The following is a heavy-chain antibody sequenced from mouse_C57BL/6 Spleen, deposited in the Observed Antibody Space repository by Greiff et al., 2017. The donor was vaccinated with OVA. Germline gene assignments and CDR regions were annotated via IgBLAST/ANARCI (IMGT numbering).Heavy chain of an antibody. CDR2: IYPSDSET. V-gene: IGHV1-61*01. J-gene: IGHJ3*01. Sequence: VQLQQPGAELVRPGSSVKLSCKASGYTFTSYWMDWVKQRPGQGLEWIGNIYPSDSETHYNQKFKDKATLTVDKSSSTAYMQLSSLTSEDSAVYYCARRRGSSALAYWGQGTLVTVSA. D-gene: IGHD1-1*01. CDR1: GYTFTSYW. CDR3: ARRRGSSALAY.